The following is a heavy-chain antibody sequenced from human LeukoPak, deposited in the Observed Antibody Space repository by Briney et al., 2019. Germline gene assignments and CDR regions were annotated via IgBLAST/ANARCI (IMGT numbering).Heavy chain of an antibody. CDR1: GFTVSRNC. CDR2: IYSGGST. Sequence: GGSLRLSCAASGFTVSRNCMSWVRQAPGKGLEWVSLIYSGGSTYYADSVKGRFTISRDISKNTLYLQMNSLRAEDTAVYHCARSAGIEATIVLGYWGQGTLVTVSS. J-gene: IGHJ4*02. CDR3: ARSAGIEATIVLGY. V-gene: IGHV3-66*01. D-gene: IGHD5-12*01.